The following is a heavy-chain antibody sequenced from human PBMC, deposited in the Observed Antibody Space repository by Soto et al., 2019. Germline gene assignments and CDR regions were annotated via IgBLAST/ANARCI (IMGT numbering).Heavy chain of an antibody. V-gene: IGHV3-49*03. CDR2: IRSKAYGGTT. CDR1: GFTFGDYA. D-gene: IGHD2-21*02. CDR3: TRAVFGVVTDYYYYGMDV. J-gene: IGHJ6*02. Sequence: GGSLRLSCTASGFTFGDYAMSWFRQAPGKGLEWVGFIRSKAYGGTTEYAAFVKGRFTISRIDSKSIAYLQMNSLNTEDTAVYYCTRAVFGVVTDYYYYGMDVWGQGTTVTVSS.